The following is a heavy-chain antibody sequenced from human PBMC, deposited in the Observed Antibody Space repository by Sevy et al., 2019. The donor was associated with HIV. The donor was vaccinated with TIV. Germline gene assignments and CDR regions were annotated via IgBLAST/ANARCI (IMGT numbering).Heavy chain of an antibody. CDR2: IYRSGST. V-gene: IGHV4-4*02. CDR3: ARYYSGYDYRYYYYMDV. D-gene: IGHD5-12*01. J-gene: IGHJ6*03. Sequence: SETLSLTCAVSGGSISSSNWWSWVRQPPGKGLEWIGEIYRSGSTNYNPSLKSRVTISVDKSKNKFSRKLSSVTAADTAVYYCARYYSGYDYRYYYYMDVWGKGTTVTVSS. CDR1: GGSISSSNW.